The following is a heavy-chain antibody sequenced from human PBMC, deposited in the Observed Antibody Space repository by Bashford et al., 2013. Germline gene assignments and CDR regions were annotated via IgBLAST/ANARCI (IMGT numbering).Heavy chain of an antibody. D-gene: IGHD3-3*01. Sequence: SVKVSCKASGFTFTSSAVQWVRQARGQRLEWIGWIVVGSGNTNYAQKFQERVTITRDMSTSTAYMELSSLRSEDTAVYYCAADLSGYVVFGVVISTGVLWNRRHYGMDVVGTEGTTV. CDR1: GFTFTSSA. CDR3: AADLSGYVVFGVVISTGVLWNRRHYGMDV. CDR2: IVVGSGNT. V-gene: IGHV1-58*01. J-gene: IGHJ6*01.